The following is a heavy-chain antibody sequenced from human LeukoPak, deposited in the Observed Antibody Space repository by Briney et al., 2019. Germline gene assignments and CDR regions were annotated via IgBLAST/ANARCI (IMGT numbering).Heavy chain of an antibody. CDR2: MNPNNAYR. Sequence: ASVKVSCKASGYTFSSYDINWVRQATGQGLEWIGWMNPNNAYRGYAQKFQGRVTMTWDTSTTTAYLALSSLRSEDTAVYYCARDNTIRYYVGFDPWGQGTLVTVSS. V-gene: IGHV1-8*01. J-gene: IGHJ5*02. D-gene: IGHD2/OR15-2a*01. CDR3: ARDNTIRYYVGFDP. CDR1: GYTFSSYD.